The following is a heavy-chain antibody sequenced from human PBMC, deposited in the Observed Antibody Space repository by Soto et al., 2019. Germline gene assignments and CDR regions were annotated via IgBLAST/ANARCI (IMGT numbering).Heavy chain of an antibody. V-gene: IGHV4-30-4*01. CDR2: IYYSGST. CDR1: GGAIISGEYY. J-gene: IGHJ5*02. D-gene: IGHD3-22*01. CDR3: AREGGEYYDSSGYWHHWFDP. Sequence: SETLSLTCTVSGGAIISGEYYFFCIRQRPGRGLEWIGYIYYSGSTYYNPSLKSRVTISVDTSRNQFSLKLSSVTAADTAVYFCAREGGEYYDSSGYWHHWFDPWGQGTLVTVSS.